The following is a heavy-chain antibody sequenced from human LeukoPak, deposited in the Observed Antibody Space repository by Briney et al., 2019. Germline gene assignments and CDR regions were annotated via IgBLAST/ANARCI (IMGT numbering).Heavy chain of an antibody. J-gene: IGHJ3*02. CDR3: TRAARKFGYAFHI. CDR2: IGTTGDT. V-gene: IGHV3-13*04. Sequence: GGSLRLSCAASGFTFSGYDIHWVRQAPGKGLEWVSAIGTTGDTYYAESVKGRFTISRENAKNSLYLQMNSLRAGDTAVYYCTRAARKFGYAFHIWGQGTMVTVPS. D-gene: IGHD1-14*01. CDR1: GFTFSGYD.